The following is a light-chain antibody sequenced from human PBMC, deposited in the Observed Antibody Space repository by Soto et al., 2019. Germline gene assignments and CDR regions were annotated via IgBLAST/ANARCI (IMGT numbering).Light chain of an antibody. Sequence: QPVLTQPPSASGTPGQRVTISCSGSNSNIGRNYVYWYQQLPGTAPKLLIYNTNQRPSGVPDRFSGSKSGTSASLAISGLRSEDETDYYCAAWDDSLSGVVFGGGTKLTVL. V-gene: IGLV1-47*02. CDR1: NSNIGRNY. J-gene: IGLJ3*02. CDR2: NTN. CDR3: AAWDDSLSGVV.